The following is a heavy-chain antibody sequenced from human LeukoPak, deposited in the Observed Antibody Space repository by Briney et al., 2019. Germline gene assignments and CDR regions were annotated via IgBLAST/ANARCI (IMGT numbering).Heavy chain of an antibody. CDR1: GGSINNFY. CDR2: IYATGDT. D-gene: IGHD3-10*01. V-gene: IGHV4-4*07. J-gene: IGHJ6*02. CDR3: AKESRVRGVSIRESHYHYYYGMDV. Sequence: SETLSLTCSVSGGSINNFYWTWIRQPAGKGLEWIGRIYATGDTNCNPSLKSRLTLSVDTSKNQFSLKLNSVTAADTALYFCAKESRVRGVSIRESHYHYYYGMDVWGRGITVTVSS.